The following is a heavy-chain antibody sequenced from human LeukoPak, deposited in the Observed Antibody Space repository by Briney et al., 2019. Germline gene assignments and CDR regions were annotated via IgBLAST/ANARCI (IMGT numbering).Heavy chain of an antibody. CDR2: IIPILGIA. J-gene: IGHJ4*02. D-gene: IGHD4-17*01. Sequence: SVKVSCEASGGTFSSYTISWVRQAPGQGLEWMGRIIPILGIANYAQKFQGRVTITADKSTSTAYMELSSLRSEDTAVYYCAGGLTVTNDYWAREPWSPSPQ. V-gene: IGHV1-69*02. CDR1: GGTFSSYT. CDR3: AGGLTVTNDY.